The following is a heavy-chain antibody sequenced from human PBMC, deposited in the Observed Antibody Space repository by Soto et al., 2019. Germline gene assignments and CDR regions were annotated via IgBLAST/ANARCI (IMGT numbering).Heavy chain of an antibody. D-gene: IGHD4-17*01. Sequence: EVQLVESGGGLVQPGGSLRLSCAASGFTFSSYGMNWVRQAPGKGLEWVSYISSSGSTIYYAESVRGRFSISRDNAKNSLYLQMDSLRDEDTAVYFCADDEDGGSDFDSWGQGTLVTVSS. V-gene: IGHV3-48*02. CDR3: ADDEDGGSDFDS. CDR2: ISSSGSTI. J-gene: IGHJ4*02. CDR1: GFTFSSYG.